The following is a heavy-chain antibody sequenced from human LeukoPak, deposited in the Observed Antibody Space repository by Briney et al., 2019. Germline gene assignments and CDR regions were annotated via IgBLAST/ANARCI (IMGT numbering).Heavy chain of an antibody. CDR1: GDSIRNSTFY. D-gene: IGHD5-12*01. J-gene: IGHJ5*01. CDR2: VYSSGSA. Sequence: SETLSLTCSVSGDSIRNSTFYWAWIRQPPGKGFEWIGSVYSSGSAYYTPSLKGRVTMSVDTSKNQFSLRLNSVVAEDTAVYYCAGHRHGYSGYDDSWGQGTLVTVSS. V-gene: IGHV4-39*01. CDR3: AGHRHGYSGYDDS.